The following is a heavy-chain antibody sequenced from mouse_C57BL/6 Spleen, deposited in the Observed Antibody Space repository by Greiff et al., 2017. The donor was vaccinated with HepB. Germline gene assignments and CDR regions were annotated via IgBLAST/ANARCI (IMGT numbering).Heavy chain of an antibody. Sequence: QVQLQQPGAELVMPGASVKLSCKASGYTFTSYWMHWVKQRPGQGLEWIGEIDPSDSYTNYNQKFKGKSTLTVDKSSSTAYMQLRSLTSEDSAVYYCARWGTTVVADWYFDVWGTGTTVTVAS. D-gene: IGHD1-1*01. CDR2: IDPSDSYT. V-gene: IGHV1-69*01. J-gene: IGHJ1*03. CDR1: GYTFTSYW. CDR3: ARWGTTVVADWYFDV.